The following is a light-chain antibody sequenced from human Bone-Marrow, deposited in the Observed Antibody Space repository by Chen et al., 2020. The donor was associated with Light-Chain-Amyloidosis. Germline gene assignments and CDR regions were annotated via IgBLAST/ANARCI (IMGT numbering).Light chain of an antibody. CDR1: DLPTKY. CDR2: RDT. CDR3: QSADSSGTYEVI. V-gene: IGLV3-25*03. J-gene: IGLJ2*01. Sequence: SYELTQPPSVSVSPGQTARITCSGDDLPTKYAYWYQQKPGQAPVLVIHRDTERPSGISARFSGSRSGTPATLTISGVQAEDEADYHCQSADSSGTYEVIFGGGTKLTVL.